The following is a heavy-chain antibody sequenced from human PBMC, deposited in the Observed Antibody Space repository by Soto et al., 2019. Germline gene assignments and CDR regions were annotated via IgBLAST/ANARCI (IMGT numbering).Heavy chain of an antibody. V-gene: IGHV3-30-3*01. CDR2: ISYDGSNK. CDR3: ARANQETYYYDSSGYFELPYFDY. Sequence: GGSLRLSCAASGFTFSSYAMHWVRQAPGKGLEWVAVISYDGSNKYYADSVKGRFTISRDNSKNTLYLQMNSLRAEDTAVYYCARANQETYYYDSSGYFELPYFDYWGQGTLVTVSS. D-gene: IGHD3-22*01. J-gene: IGHJ4*02. CDR1: GFTFSSYA.